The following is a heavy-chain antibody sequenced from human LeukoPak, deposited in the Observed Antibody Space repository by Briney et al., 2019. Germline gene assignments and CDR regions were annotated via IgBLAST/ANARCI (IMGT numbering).Heavy chain of an antibody. D-gene: IGHD5-12*01. J-gene: IGHJ4*02. CDR2: INPNSGVT. CDR3: ARDQGIYNHRIIDS. Sequence: ASVKVSCKASGYTFTDFYMHWVRQAPGQGLEWMGWINPNSGVTNYAQKFQGRVTMTRDTSISTAYMELSRLRSDDTAVYYCARDQGIYNHRIIDSWGQGTLVTVSS. V-gene: IGHV1-2*02. CDR1: GYTFTDFY.